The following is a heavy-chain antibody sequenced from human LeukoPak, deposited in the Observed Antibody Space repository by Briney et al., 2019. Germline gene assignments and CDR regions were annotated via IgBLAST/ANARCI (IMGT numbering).Heavy chain of an antibody. Sequence: ASVKVSCKASGGTFSSYAISWVQQAPGQGLEWMGGIIPIFGTANYAQKFQGRVTITADKSTSTAYMELSSLRSEDTAVYYCARALPHRRLMDTTMEQHWFDPWGQGTLVTVSS. CDR2: IIPIFGTA. J-gene: IGHJ5*02. V-gene: IGHV1-69*06. CDR3: ARALPHRRLMDTTMEQHWFDP. D-gene: IGHD5-18*01. CDR1: GGTFSSYA.